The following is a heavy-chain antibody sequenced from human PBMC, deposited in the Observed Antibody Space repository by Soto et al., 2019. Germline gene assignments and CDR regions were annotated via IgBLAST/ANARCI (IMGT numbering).Heavy chain of an antibody. Sequence: PVGSLRLSCAASGFTFSSYAMSWVRQAPGKGLEWVSAISGIGGSTYYADSVKGRFTITRDNAKNTLYLQMNSLRAEDTAVYYCAKDNSSSWYYYYYYGMDVWGQGTTVTVSS. CDR3: AKDNSSSWYYYYYYGMDV. V-gene: IGHV3-23*01. D-gene: IGHD6-13*01. CDR1: GFTFSSYA. J-gene: IGHJ6*02. CDR2: ISGIGGST.